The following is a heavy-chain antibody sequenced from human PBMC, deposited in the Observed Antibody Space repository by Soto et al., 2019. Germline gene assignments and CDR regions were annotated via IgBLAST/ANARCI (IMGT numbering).Heavy chain of an antibody. J-gene: IGHJ6*02. CDR3: TRGPMIVVVTTYYYGMDV. Sequence: PGGSLRLSCTASGFTFGDYAMSWVRQAPGKGLEWVGFIRSKAYGGTTEYAASVKGRFTISRDDSKSIAYLQMNSLKTEDTAVYYCTRGPMIVVVTTYYYGMDVWGQGTTVTVSS. V-gene: IGHV3-49*04. CDR1: GFTFGDYA. D-gene: IGHD3-22*01. CDR2: IRSKAYGGTT.